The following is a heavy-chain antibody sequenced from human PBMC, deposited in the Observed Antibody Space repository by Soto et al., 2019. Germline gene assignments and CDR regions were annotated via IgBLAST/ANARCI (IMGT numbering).Heavy chain of an antibody. J-gene: IGHJ4*02. CDR1: GGTFSSYA. D-gene: IGHD6-19*01. CDR3: ARDGAVAGNINFDC. CDR2: IIPIFGTA. Sequence: QVPLVQSGAEVKKPGSSVKVSCKASGGTFSSYAISWVRQAPGQGLEWMGGIIPIFGTANYAQKFQGRVTITADESTSTAYMELSSLRSEDAGVYYCARDGAVAGNINFDCWGQGTLVTVSS. V-gene: IGHV1-69*01.